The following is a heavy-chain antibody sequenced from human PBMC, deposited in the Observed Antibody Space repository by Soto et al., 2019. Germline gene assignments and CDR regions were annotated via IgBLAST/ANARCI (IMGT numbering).Heavy chain of an antibody. CDR1: GFSISSSSYY. CDR3: ARIVSSYNPYYFDY. J-gene: IGHJ4*02. CDR2: IYYSGST. Sequence: PSETLSLTCPFSGFSISSSSYYWGWIRQPPGKGLEWIGSIYYSGSTYYNPSLKSRVTISVDTSKNQFSLKLSSVTAADTAVYYCARIVSSYNPYYFDYWGQGTLVTVSS. D-gene: IGHD1-1*01. V-gene: IGHV4-39*01.